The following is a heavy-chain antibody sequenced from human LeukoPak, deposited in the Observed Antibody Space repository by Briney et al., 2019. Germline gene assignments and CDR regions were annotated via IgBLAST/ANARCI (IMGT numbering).Heavy chain of an antibody. Sequence: GGSLRLSCAASGFSFSSYNMDWVRQTPGKGLEWISSITTSSTYTFYADSVKGRFTISRDNARNSLYLQMNSLTAEDTAVYYCARDPYSGAYGNTYYYYMDVWGKGTTVTISS. CDR3: ARDPYSGAYGNTYYYYMDV. CDR2: ITTSSTYT. V-gene: IGHV3-21*01. D-gene: IGHD1-26*01. J-gene: IGHJ6*03. CDR1: GFSFSSYN.